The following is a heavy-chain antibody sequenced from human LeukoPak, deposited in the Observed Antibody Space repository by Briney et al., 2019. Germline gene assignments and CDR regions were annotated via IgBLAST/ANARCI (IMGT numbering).Heavy chain of an antibody. CDR1: GFTFSSYG. CDR3: AKDTETLEWSIQLSYGMDV. Sequence: GRSLRLSCAASGFTFSSYGMHWVRQAPGKGLEWVAVISYDGSNKYYADSVKGRFTISRDDSKDTLYLQMNSLRAEDTAVYYCAKDTETLEWSIQLSYGMDVWGQGTTVTVSS. J-gene: IGHJ6*02. D-gene: IGHD3-3*01. V-gene: IGHV3-30*18. CDR2: ISYDGSNK.